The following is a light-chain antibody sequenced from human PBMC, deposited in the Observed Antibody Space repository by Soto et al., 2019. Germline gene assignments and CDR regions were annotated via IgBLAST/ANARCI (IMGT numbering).Light chain of an antibody. J-gene: IGKJ5*01. CDR3: QQSDDLPT. Sequence: DIQMTQSPSSLSASVGDRVTITCQASRNINNFVNWFQKKPGTAPKLLIYDASTLKPGVPSRFSGSGSGTDFRLTISRLQPEDFATYYCQQSDDLPTFGQGTRLDIK. CDR2: DAS. CDR1: RNINNF. V-gene: IGKV1-33*01.